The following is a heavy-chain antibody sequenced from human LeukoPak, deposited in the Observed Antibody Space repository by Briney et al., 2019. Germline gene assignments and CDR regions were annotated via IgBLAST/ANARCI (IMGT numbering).Heavy chain of an antibody. Sequence: GGSLRLSCAASGFTFSSSWMHWVREVLGEGLVWVSRISGDGTTTTYADSVKGRFTISRDNAKNTLYLQMNSLRAEDRAVYYCARGGSPFYWGQGSLVTVSS. V-gene: IGHV3-74*01. CDR1: GFTFSSSW. CDR2: ISGDGTTT. CDR3: ARGGSPFY. J-gene: IGHJ4*02. D-gene: IGHD3-10*01.